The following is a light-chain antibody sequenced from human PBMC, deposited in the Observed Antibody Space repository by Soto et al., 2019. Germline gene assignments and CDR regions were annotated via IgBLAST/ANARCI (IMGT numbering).Light chain of an antibody. CDR3: SAYTVSRTYV. CDR2: NVY. Sequence: QSALTQPPSASGTPGQGVTISCSGGTSNIGSNYVYWYQQLPGTAPKLMIYNVYDRPSGISYRFSGSKSGNTASLTISGLQGEDEADYYCSAYTVSRTYVFGTGTKVTVL. V-gene: IGLV1-47*01. J-gene: IGLJ1*01. CDR1: TSNIGSNY.